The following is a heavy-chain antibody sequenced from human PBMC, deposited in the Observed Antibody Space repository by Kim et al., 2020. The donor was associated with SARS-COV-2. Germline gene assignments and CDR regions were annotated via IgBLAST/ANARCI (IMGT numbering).Heavy chain of an antibody. Sequence: ASVKVSCKASGYTFTSYYMHWVRQAPGQGLEWMGIINPSGGSTSYAQKFQGRVTMTRDTSTSTVYMELSSLRSEDTAVYYCARVGLRHYGGKPPPYYFDYWGQGTLVTVSS. CDR2: INPSGGST. CDR3: ARVGLRHYGGKPPPYYFDY. D-gene: IGHD4-17*01. CDR1: GYTFTSYY. V-gene: IGHV1-46*01. J-gene: IGHJ4*02.